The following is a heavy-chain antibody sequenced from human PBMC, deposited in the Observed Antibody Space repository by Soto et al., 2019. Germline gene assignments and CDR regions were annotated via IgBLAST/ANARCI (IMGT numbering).Heavy chain of an antibody. V-gene: IGHV3-23*01. D-gene: IGHD5-18*01. Sequence: EVQLLESGGGLVQPGGSLRLSCAASEFTFSNYAMSWVRQAPGKGLEWVSTITNNGGSTYFADSVKGRFSISRDNSKNTLYLQMVRLRADDTALYYCAKGGAMITAQFDSWGQGTLVTVSS. CDR2: ITNNGGST. CDR1: EFTFSNYA. J-gene: IGHJ4*02. CDR3: AKGGAMITAQFDS.